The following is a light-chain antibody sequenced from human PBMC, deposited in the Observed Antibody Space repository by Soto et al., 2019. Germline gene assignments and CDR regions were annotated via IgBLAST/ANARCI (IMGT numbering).Light chain of an antibody. V-gene: IGLV1-44*01. Sequence: QSVLTQPPSASGTPGQRVTISCSGSSSNIETNTVDWYQHLPGTAPKVLIFNNNQRPSGVPDRFSGSKSGTSASLAISGLQSEDEADHYWAVWEDSLSGMVFGGGTKLTVL. CDR1: SSNIETNT. CDR2: NNN. CDR3: AVWEDSLSGMV. J-gene: IGLJ2*01.